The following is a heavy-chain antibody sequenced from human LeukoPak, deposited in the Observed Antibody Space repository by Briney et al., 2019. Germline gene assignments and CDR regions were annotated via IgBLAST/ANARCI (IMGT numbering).Heavy chain of an antibody. CDR1: GFTFSSYG. D-gene: IGHD6-13*01. CDR3: AKDRGSSWKYFDY. J-gene: IGHJ4*02. CDR2: IWYDGSNK. Sequence: PGRSLRLSCAASGFTFSSYGMHWVRQAPGKGLEWVAVIWYDGSNKYYADSVKGRFTISRDNSKNTLYLQMNSLRAEDTAVYYCAKDRGSSWKYFDYWAQETLITVS. V-gene: IGHV3-33*06.